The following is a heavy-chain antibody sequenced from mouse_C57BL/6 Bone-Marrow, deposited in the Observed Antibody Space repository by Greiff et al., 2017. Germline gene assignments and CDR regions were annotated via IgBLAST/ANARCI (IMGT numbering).Heavy chain of an antibody. D-gene: IGHD1-1*01. CDR1: GYTFTSYW. CDR2: IDPSDSYT. Sequence: VQLQQPGAELVMPGASVKLSCKASGYTFTSYWMHWVKQRPGQGLEWIGEIDPSDSYTNYTQKFKGKSPLTVDKSSSTSYMQLSSLTSEDSAVYYCARDYGFAYWGQGTLVTVSA. J-gene: IGHJ3*01. CDR3: ARDYGFAY. V-gene: IGHV1-69*01.